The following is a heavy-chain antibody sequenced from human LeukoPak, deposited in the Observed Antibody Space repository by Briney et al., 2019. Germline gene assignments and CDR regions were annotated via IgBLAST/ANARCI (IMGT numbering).Heavy chain of an antibody. J-gene: IGHJ4*02. D-gene: IGHD1-26*01. CDR2: ISHSGST. CDR1: GGSFSGYD. V-gene: IGHV4-34*01. Sequence: PWETLTLTCAVCGGSFSGYDGSWIRQPPGKGLEWIGGISHSGSTNYNPSLKSRVTISVDTSKNQFSLKLSSVTAADTAVYYCTRHKPNEWELRGVFDYWGQGTLVTVSS. CDR3: TRHKPNEWELRGVFDY.